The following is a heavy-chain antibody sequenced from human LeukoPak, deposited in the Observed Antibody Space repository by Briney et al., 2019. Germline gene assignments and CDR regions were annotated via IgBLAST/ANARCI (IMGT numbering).Heavy chain of an antibody. D-gene: IGHD5-18*01. CDR3: AREGYSYGFPFDY. V-gene: IGHV4-39*07. J-gene: IGHJ4*02. CDR1: GGSISSSSYY. Sequence: SETLSLTCTVSGGSISSSSYYWGWIRQPPGKGLEWIGSIYYSGSTYYNPSLQSRVTISVDTSKNQFSLKLSSVTAADTAVYYCAREGYSYGFPFDYWGQGTLVTVSS. CDR2: IYYSGST.